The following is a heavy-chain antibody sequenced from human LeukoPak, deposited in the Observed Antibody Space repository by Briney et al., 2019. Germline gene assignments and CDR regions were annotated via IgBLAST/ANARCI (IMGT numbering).Heavy chain of an antibody. V-gene: IGHV5-51*01. CDR3: ATMTTVKTAFHY. J-gene: IGHJ4*02. Sequence: GESLKISCKGSGYSFTSYWIGWVRQMPGKGLEWMGIIYPGDSDTRYSPSFQGQVTISADKSISTAYLQWSSLRSEDTAVYYCATMTTVKTAFHYWGQGTLVTVSS. CDR1: GYSFTSYW. CDR2: IYPGDSDT. D-gene: IGHD4-17*01.